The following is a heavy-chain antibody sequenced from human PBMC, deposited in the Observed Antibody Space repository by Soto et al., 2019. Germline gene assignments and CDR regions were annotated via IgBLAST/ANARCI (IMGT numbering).Heavy chain of an antibody. V-gene: IGHV1-69*12. J-gene: IGHJ6*02. Sequence: QVQLVQSGAEVKKPGSSVKVSCKASGGTFSSYAISWVRQAPGQGLEWMGGIIPIFGTANYAQKFKGRVTITADESPSTADMELTSMRAEDTAVYYCARHVPAAGYYYGMDVWGQGTTVTVSS. CDR2: IIPIFGTA. CDR1: GGTFSSYA. CDR3: ARHVPAAGYYYGMDV. D-gene: IGHD2-2*01.